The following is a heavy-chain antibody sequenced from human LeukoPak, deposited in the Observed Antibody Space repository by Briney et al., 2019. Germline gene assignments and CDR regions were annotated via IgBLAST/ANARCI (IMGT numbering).Heavy chain of an antibody. V-gene: IGHV3-21*01. D-gene: IGHD3-10*02. CDR3: AELGITMIGGV. CDR1: GFTFSSYS. CDR2: ISSSSSYI. Sequence: GGSLRLPCAASGFTFSSYSMNWVRQAPGKGLEWVSSISSSSSYIYYADSVKGRSTISRDNAKNSLYLQMNSLRAEDTAVYYCAELGITMIGGVWGKGTTVTISS. J-gene: IGHJ6*04.